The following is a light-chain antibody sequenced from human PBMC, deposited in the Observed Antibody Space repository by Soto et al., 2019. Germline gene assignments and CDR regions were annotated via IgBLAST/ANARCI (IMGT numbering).Light chain of an antibody. Sequence: QSALTQPPSVSGAPGQRVTISCTGSSSNIRAGYDVHWYQQLPGTAPKLLIYGNSNRPSGVPDRFSGSKSGTSASLAITGLQAEDEADYYCQSYDSSLSAPVVFGGGTKLTVL. CDR2: GNS. J-gene: IGLJ2*01. CDR3: QSYDSSLSAPVV. V-gene: IGLV1-40*01. CDR1: SSNIRAGYD.